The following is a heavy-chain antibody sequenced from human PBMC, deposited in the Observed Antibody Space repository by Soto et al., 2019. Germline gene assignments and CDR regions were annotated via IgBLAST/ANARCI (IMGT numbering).Heavy chain of an antibody. V-gene: IGHV4-59*01. D-gene: IGHD1-26*01. CDR2: IYYSGST. Sequence: SETLSLTCTVSGGSISSYYWSWIRQPPGKGLEWIGYIYYSGSTNYNPSLKSRGTISVDTSKNQFSLKLSSVTAADTAVYYCASSSIVGATRGVYNWFDPWGQGTLVTVSS. J-gene: IGHJ5*02. CDR3: ASSSIVGATRGVYNWFDP. CDR1: GGSISSYY.